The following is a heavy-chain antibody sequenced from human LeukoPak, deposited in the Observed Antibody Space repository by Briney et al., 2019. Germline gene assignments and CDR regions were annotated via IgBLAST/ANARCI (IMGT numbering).Heavy chain of an antibody. Sequence: ASVKVSCKASGYTFTSYYMHWVRQALGQGLEWMGIINPSGGTRTYAQKFQGRVTMTSDTSTSSINMELSSLRSEDTAVYYCARALAPYGSGSYAFDYWGQGTLVTVSS. V-gene: IGHV1-46*01. CDR1: GYTFTSYY. D-gene: IGHD3-10*01. CDR3: ARALAPYGSGSYAFDY. CDR2: INPSGGTR. J-gene: IGHJ4*02.